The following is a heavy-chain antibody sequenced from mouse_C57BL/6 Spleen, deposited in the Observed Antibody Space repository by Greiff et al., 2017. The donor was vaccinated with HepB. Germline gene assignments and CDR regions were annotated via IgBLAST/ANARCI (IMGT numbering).Heavy chain of an antibody. V-gene: IGHV1-50*01. J-gene: IGHJ1*03. Sequence: VQLQQSGAELVKPGASVKLSCKASGYTFTSYWMQWVKQRPGQGLEWIGEIDPSDSYTNYNQKFKGKATLTVDTSSSTAYMQLSSLTSEDSAVYYCASGETVVATGDFEVWGTGTTVTVSS. CDR2: IDPSDSYT. D-gene: IGHD1-1*01. CDR1: GYTFTSYW. CDR3: ASGETVVATGDFEV.